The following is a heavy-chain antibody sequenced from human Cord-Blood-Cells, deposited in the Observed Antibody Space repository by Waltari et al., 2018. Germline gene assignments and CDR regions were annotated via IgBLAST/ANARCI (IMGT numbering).Heavy chain of an antibody. CDR1: GGTFSSSA. D-gene: IGHD3-10*01. Sequence: QVQLVQSGAEGKKPGSSVKVSCKASGGTFSSSAISWVRSAPGQGLEWMGGIIPIFGTAKDAEEFQGRVTITADESTSTAYMELSSLRSEDTAVYYCARGSGSYPQYYFDYWGQGTLVTVSS. J-gene: IGHJ4*02. CDR3: ARGSGSYPQYYFDY. V-gene: IGHV1-69*01. CDR2: IIPIFGTA.